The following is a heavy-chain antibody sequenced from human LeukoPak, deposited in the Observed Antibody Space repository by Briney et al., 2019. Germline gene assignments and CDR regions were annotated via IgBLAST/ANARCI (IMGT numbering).Heavy chain of an antibody. D-gene: IGHD3-16*02. CDR2: INPNSGGT. J-gene: IGHJ5*02. V-gene: IGHV1-2*02. CDR3: ARKGPTYVWGSYPPFDP. Sequence: GASVKVSCKASGYTFTGYYMHWVRQAPGQGLEWMGWINPNSGGTNYAQKFQGRVTMTRDTSISTAYMELSSLRSEDTAVYYCARKGPTYVWGSYPPFDPWGQGTLVTVSS. CDR1: GYTFTGYY.